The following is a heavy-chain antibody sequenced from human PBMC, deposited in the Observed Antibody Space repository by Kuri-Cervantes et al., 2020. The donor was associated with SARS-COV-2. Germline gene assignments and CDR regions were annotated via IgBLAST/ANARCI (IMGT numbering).Heavy chain of an antibody. CDR3: ARHRKIYDYWGGRGFFYYYMDV. CDR2: RFSSGYS. CDR1: GGSISSPSYH. J-gene: IGHJ6*03. V-gene: IGHV4-39*01. Sequence: GSLRLSCVVSGGSISSPSYHWGWVRQAPGKGLEWIGSRFSSGYSYYNPSLKSRATISGDTSKNHFSLKLTSVTAADTAVYYCARHRKIYDYWGGRGFFYYYMDVWGKGTTVTVSS. D-gene: IGHD3/OR15-3a*01.